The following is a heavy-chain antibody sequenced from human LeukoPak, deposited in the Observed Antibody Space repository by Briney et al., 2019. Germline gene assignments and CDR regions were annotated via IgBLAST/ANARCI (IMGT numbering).Heavy chain of an antibody. J-gene: IGHJ5*02. CDR3: ARDDLNSSGWFIRFDP. D-gene: IGHD6-19*01. CDR1: GGTFSSYA. V-gene: IGHV1-69*13. Sequence: GASVKVSCKASGGTFSSYAISWVRQAPGQGLEWMGGIIPIFGTANYPQKFQGRVTITADESTSTAYMELSSLRSEDTAVYYCARDDLNSSGWFIRFDPWGQGTLVTVSS. CDR2: IIPIFGTA.